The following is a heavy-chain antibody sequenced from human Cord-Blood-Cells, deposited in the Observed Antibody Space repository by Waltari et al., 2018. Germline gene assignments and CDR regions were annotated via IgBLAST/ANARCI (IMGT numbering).Heavy chain of an antibody. CDR1: GCTFTGHH. Sequence: QVQLVQSGAEVKKPGASVTVSCKGYGCTFTGHHMHWVRQAPGQGLEWMGWINPNSGGTNYAQKFQGRVTMTRDTSISTAYMELSRLRSDDTAVYYCARGKTGTDYWGQGTLVTVSS. V-gene: IGHV1-2*02. J-gene: IGHJ4*02. D-gene: IGHD1-1*01. CDR2: INPNSGGT. CDR3: ARGKTGTDY.